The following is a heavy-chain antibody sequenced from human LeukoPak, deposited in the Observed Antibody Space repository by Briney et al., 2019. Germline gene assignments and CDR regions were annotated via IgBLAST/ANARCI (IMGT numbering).Heavy chain of an antibody. J-gene: IGHJ4*02. V-gene: IGHV3-23*01. D-gene: IGHD3-22*01. Sequence: GGSLRLSCAASGVTFSSYAMSWVRQAPEKGLEWISTISDNGGETYYADSVKGRFAISRDNSKNTLFLQMNSLRAEDSAVYYCATDRERDPSVYYLVGGQGTLITVSS. CDR2: ISDNGGET. CDR3: ATDRERDPSVYYLV. CDR1: GVTFSSYA.